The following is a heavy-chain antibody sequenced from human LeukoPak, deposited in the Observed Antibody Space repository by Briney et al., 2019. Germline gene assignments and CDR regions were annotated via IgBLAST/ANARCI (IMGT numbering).Heavy chain of an antibody. D-gene: IGHD2-8*01. V-gene: IGHV3-64*01. CDR2: ITGDGVST. CDR3: ARRYCTNGATWHPPYGIDV. Sequence: GGSLRLSCAASGFTFSTYTMHWVRQAPGKGPEFVSAITGDGVSTYYGSSVKGRFTISRDNSKNTLYLQMGSLRSEDMAVYYCARRYCTNGATWHPPYGIDVWGQGAPVTVS. CDR1: GFTFSTYT. J-gene: IGHJ6*02.